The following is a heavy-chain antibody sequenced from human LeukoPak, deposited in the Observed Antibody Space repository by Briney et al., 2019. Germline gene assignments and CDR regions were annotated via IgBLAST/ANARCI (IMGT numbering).Heavy chain of an antibody. D-gene: IGHD3-10*01. CDR2: IRYDGSNK. J-gene: IGHJ4*02. V-gene: IGHV3-30*02. CDR1: GFSFSNSY. Sequence: PGESLRLSCVVSGFSFSNSYMTWIRQAPGKGLEWVAFIRYDGSNKYYADSVKGRFTISRDNSKNTLYLQMNSLRAEDTAVYYCAKVRLWFGERYFDYWGQGTLVTVSS. CDR3: AKVRLWFGERYFDY.